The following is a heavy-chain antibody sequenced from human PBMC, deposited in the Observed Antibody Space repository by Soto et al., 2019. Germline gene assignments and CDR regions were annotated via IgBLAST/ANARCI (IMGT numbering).Heavy chain of an antibody. Sequence: PSETLSLTCTFSGSSIIVYYWTWIRQSPERGLEWIGYIHYRGSANYNPSLNSRLTMSVDRSKSQFSMKLASVTAADTAVYYCARGVGGSGLNWFDPWGQGTLVTVS. CDR1: GSSIIVYY. V-gene: IGHV4-59*12. J-gene: IGHJ5*02. CDR2: IHYRGSA. D-gene: IGHD6-19*01. CDR3: ARGVGGSGLNWFDP.